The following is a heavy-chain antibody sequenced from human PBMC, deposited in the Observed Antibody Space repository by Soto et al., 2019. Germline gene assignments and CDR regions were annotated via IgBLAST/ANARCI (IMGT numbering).Heavy chain of an antibody. Sequence: PVGSLRLSCAASGFTFANYAMSWVRQAPGKGLEWVSGIGLSGRETYYADSVKGRFTMSRDNSKNTLYLQMNSLRAEDTAVYYCAKDLPYLEQQLVLDAFDIWGQGTMVTVSS. V-gene: IGHV3-23*01. D-gene: IGHD6-13*01. CDR2: IGLSGRET. CDR1: GFTFANYA. J-gene: IGHJ3*02. CDR3: AKDLPYLEQQLVLDAFDI.